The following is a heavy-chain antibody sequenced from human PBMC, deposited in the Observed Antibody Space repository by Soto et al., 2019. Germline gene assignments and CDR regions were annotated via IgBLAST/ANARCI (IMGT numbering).Heavy chain of an antibody. D-gene: IGHD7-27*01. CDR1: GGTFSSYT. J-gene: IGHJ6*03. V-gene: IGHV1-69*08. CDR2: IIPILGIA. Sequence: QVQLVQSGAEVKKPGSSVKVSCKASGGTFSSYTISWVRQAPGQGLEWMGRIIPILGIANYSQKFQVRVTITADKSTSTAYMELSRLRSQDTAVYYCARDLEGGHWGYYCMDVWGKGTTVTVS. CDR3: ARDLEGGHWGYYCMDV.